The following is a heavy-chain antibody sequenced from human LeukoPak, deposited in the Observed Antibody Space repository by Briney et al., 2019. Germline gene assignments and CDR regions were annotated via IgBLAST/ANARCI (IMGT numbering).Heavy chain of an antibody. CDR3: ARAIAVAGLQLARAFDI. V-gene: IGHV4-30-2*01. Sequence: SQTLSLTCTVSGGSISSVDYSWSWIRQPPGKGLEWIGFIYHSGSTYYNPSLKSRVTISVDRSNNQFSLKLNSVTAADTAVYYCARAIAVAGLQLARAFDIWGQGTMVTVSS. J-gene: IGHJ3*02. CDR1: GGSISSVDYS. D-gene: IGHD6-19*01. CDR2: IYHSGST.